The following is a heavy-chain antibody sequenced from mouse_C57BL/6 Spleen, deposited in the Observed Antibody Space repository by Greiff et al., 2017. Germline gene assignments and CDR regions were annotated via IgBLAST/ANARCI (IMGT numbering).Heavy chain of an antibody. CDR1: GYTFTSYW. Sequence: QVQLQQPGAELVKPGASVKLSCKASGYTFTSYWMHWVKQRPGQGLEWIGMIHPNSGSTNYNEKFKSKATLTVDKSSSTAYMQLSSLTSEDSAVYYCARVSYYYGSSYCDYWGQGTTLTVSS. D-gene: IGHD1-1*01. J-gene: IGHJ2*01. CDR2: IHPNSGST. CDR3: ARVSYYYGSSYCDY. V-gene: IGHV1-64*01.